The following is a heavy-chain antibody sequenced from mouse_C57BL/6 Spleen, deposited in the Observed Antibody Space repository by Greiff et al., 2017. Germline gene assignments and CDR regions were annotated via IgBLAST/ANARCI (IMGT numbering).Heavy chain of an antibody. J-gene: IGHJ1*03. V-gene: IGHV1-76*01. CDR3: AREGGSYSWYFDV. Sequence: QVQLKESGAELVRPGASVKLSCKASGYTFTDYYINWVKQRPGQGLEWIARIYPGSGNTYYNEKFKGKATLTAEKSSSTAYMQLSSLTSEDSAVYFCAREGGSYSWYFDVWGKGTTVTVSS. D-gene: IGHD2-12*01. CDR2: IYPGSGNT. CDR1: GYTFTDYY.